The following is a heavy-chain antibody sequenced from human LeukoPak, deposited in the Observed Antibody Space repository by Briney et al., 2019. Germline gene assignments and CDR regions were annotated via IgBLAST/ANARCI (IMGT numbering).Heavy chain of an antibody. Sequence: SQTLSLTCTVSGGSISSGGYYWSWIRQHPGKGLEWLWHIYYSGSTYYNPSLKSRVTISVDTSKNQFSLKLSSVTAADTAVYYCARALAAAGTYYYYMDVWGKGTTVTVSS. CDR1: GGSISSGGYY. CDR2: IYYSGST. V-gene: IGHV4-31*03. CDR3: ARALAAAGTYYYYMDV. J-gene: IGHJ6*03. D-gene: IGHD6-13*01.